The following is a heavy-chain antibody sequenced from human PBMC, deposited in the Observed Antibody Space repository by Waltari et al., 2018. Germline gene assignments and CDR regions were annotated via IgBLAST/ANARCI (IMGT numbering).Heavy chain of an antibody. V-gene: IGHV1-2*06. CDR2: FNPNSGGP. J-gene: IGHJ6*02. CDR3: ARCGDYEYYGMDV. CDR1: GGTFSSYA. Sequence: QVQLVQSGAEVKKPGSSVKVSCKAAGGTFSSYAISWVRQAPGQGLEWMGRFNPNSGGPNYAQKFQGRVTMTRDTSISTAYMELSRLRSDDTAVYYCARCGDYEYYGMDVWGQGTTVTVSS. D-gene: IGHD4-17*01.